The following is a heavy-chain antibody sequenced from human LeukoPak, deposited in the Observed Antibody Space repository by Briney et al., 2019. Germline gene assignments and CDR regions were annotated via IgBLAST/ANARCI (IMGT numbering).Heavy chain of an antibody. D-gene: IGHD6-19*01. CDR1: GFTFSSYA. CDR2: IWYDGSDK. Sequence: GGSLRLSCAASGFTFSSYAMHWVRQAPGKGLEWVAVIWYDGSDKYYADSVKGRFTISRDNSKNALYLQMNSLRVEDTAVYYCARVLGDSGWYLGWFDPWGQGTLVTVSS. J-gene: IGHJ5*02. CDR3: ARVLGDSGWYLGWFDP. V-gene: IGHV3-33*08.